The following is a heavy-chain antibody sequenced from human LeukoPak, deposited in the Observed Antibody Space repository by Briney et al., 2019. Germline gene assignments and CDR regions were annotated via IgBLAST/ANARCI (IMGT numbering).Heavy chain of an antibody. CDR2: ISSGSGYI. J-gene: IGHJ4*02. D-gene: IGHD1-26*01. V-gene: IGHV3-21*01. CDR3: ARDSGSYYAFDY. CDR1: GFTFSDYY. Sequence: GGSLRLSRAASGFTFSDYYMNWVRQAPGKGLEWVSSISSGSGYIYYADSVKGRFTISRDNAKNSLYLQMSSLRAEDTAVYYCARDSGSYYAFDYWGQGTLVTVSS.